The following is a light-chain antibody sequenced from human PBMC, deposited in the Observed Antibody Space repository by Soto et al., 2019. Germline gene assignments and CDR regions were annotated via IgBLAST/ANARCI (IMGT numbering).Light chain of an antibody. CDR1: QGISSW. J-gene: IGKJ2*01. CDR2: AAS. Sequence: DIQMTQSPSSVSASVGDRVTITCRASQGISSWLAWYQQKPGKAPKLLIYAASSLQSGVPSRFSGSGSGTDFTLTISSLQAEDAAVYYCQHFFSPPFPFGQGTKLEIK. CDR3: QHFFSPPFP. V-gene: IGKV1-12*01.